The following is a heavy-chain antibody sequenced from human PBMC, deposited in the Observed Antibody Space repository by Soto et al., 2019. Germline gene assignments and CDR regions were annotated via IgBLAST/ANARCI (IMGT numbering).Heavy chain of an antibody. CDR1: GFTFSSYS. Sequence: EVQLVESGGGLVQPGGSLRLSCAASGFTFSSYSMNWVRQAPGKGLEWVSYISSSSSTIYYADSVKGRFTISRDNAKNSLYLQMNRLGDEDTAVYYCARFVITLGGGNYWGQGTLVTVSS. CDR3: ARFVITLGGGNY. CDR2: ISSSSSTI. J-gene: IGHJ4*02. D-gene: IGHD3-22*01. V-gene: IGHV3-48*02.